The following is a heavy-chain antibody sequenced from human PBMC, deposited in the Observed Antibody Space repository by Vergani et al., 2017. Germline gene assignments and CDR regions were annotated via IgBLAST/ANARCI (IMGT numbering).Heavy chain of an antibody. Sequence: QVQLVESGGGVVQPGRSLRLSCVASGFTLTGCAMHWVRQAPGKGLEWVAVISSDGSFEDYAESVKGRFSISRDNSKNTLYMEMNSLRAEDTAVYFCARDSFGLVVLQFWGQGTLVTVSS. CDR2: ISSDGSFE. V-gene: IGHV3-30-3*01. CDR1: GFTLTGCA. CDR3: ARDSFGLVVLQF. J-gene: IGHJ4*01. D-gene: IGHD3/OR15-3a*01.